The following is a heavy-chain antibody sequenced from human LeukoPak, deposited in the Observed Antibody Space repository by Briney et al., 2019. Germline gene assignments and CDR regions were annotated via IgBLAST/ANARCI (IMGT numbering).Heavy chain of an antibody. Sequence: GGSLRLSCAASGFTFSSYAMSWVRQVPGKGLEWVSAISGSGGSTYYADSVKGRFTISRDNSKNTLYLQMNSLRAEDTAVYYCANEQWLASWIDYWGQGTLVSVSS. J-gene: IGHJ4*02. D-gene: IGHD6-19*01. CDR3: ANEQWLASWIDY. V-gene: IGHV3-23*01. CDR1: GFTFSSYA. CDR2: ISGSGGST.